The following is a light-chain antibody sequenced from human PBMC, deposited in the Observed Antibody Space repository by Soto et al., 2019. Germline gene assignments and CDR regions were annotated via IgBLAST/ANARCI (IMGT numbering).Light chain of an antibody. CDR2: GAS. J-gene: IGKJ4*01. CDR1: QSVRSNY. V-gene: IGKV3-20*01. CDR3: QQYASSTLT. Sequence: EIVLTQSPGTLSLSSGERATLSCRASQSVRSNYLAWYQQKPGQAPRLLIYGASSRATGIPDRFGGSGSGTGFTLTISRLETEDFAVYYCQQYASSTLTFGGGTKVEIK.